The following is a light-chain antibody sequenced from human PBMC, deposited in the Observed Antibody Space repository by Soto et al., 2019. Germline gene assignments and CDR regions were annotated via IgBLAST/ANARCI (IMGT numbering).Light chain of an antibody. Sequence: QSVVTQPASVSGSPGQSITISCTGTSSDVGGYNYVSWYQQHPGKAPKLMIYEVTNRPSGVSNRFSGSKSGNTASLTISGLHAEDEADYYCCSYAGSSSWVFGGGTKLTVL. CDR3: CSYAGSSSWV. CDR2: EVT. CDR1: SSDVGGYNY. J-gene: IGLJ3*02. V-gene: IGLV2-23*02.